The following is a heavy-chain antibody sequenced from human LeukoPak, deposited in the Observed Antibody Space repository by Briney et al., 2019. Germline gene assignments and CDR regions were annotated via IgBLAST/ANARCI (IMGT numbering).Heavy chain of an antibody. CDR1: GFTFSSYG. V-gene: IGHV3-30*03. CDR3: ARDHYLVYYDFWSGPSHPWFDYYMDV. D-gene: IGHD3-3*01. CDR2: ISYDGSNK. J-gene: IGHJ6*03. Sequence: PGGSLRLSCAASGFTFSSYGMNWVRQAPGKGLEWVAVISYDGSNKYYADSVKGRFTISRDNSKNTLYLQMNSLRAEDTAVYYCARDHYLVYYDFWSGPSHPWFDYYMDVWGKGTTVTVSS.